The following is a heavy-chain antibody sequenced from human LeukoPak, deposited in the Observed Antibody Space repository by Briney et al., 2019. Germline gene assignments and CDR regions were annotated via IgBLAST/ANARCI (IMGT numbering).Heavy chain of an antibody. Sequence: PGGPLRLSCTTSGFTFSTYWMSWVRQAPGKGLEWVANIKQDGSEKYYVDSVKGRFTISRVNARNSLYLQMNSLQAEDTAVYYCASGDGFDFWGLGTLVTVSS. J-gene: IGHJ4*02. CDR3: ASGDGFDF. V-gene: IGHV3-7*01. CDR2: IKQDGSEK. CDR1: GFTFSTYW.